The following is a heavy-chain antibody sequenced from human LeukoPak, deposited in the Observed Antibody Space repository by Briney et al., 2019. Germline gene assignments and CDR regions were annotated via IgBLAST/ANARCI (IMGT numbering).Heavy chain of an antibody. CDR2: IIPIFGTA. J-gene: IGHJ1*01. CDR1: GGTFSSYA. CDR3: ARMGGIAAAGTEYFQH. Sequence: SVKVSCKASGGTFSSYAISWVRQAPGQGLEWMGGIIPIFGTANYAQKFQGRVTITTDESTSTAYMELRSLRSDDTAVYYCARMGGIAAAGTEYFQHWGQGTLVTVSS. D-gene: IGHD6-13*01. V-gene: IGHV1-69*05.